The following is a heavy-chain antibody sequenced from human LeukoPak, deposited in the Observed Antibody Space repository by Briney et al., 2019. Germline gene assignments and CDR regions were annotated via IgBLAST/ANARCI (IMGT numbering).Heavy chain of an antibody. J-gene: IGHJ4*02. V-gene: IGHV4-34*01. CDR1: GGSFSGFF. D-gene: IGHD1-20*01. Sequence: SETLSLTCAVYGGSFSGFFWTWIRQPPGKGLEWIGEINHSGGTNYNPSLKSRVSISADTSKNQFSLKLSSVTAADTAVYYCASYQRHNWNYWGQGTLVTVSS. CDR3: ASYQRHNWNY. CDR2: INHSGGT.